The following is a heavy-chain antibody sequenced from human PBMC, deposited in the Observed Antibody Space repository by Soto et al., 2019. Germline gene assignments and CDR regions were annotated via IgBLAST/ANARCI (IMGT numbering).Heavy chain of an antibody. V-gene: IGHV3-9*01. CDR2: ISWNSGSI. D-gene: IGHD6-13*01. Sequence: EVQLVESGGGLVQPGRSLRLSCAASGFTFDDYAMHWVRQAPGKGLEWVSGISWNSGSIGYADSVKGRFTISRDNAKNSLYLQMNSLRAEDTALYYCAKGGPIRAAAGTYYDYWGQGTLVTVSS. CDR3: AKGGPIRAAAGTYYDY. J-gene: IGHJ4*02. CDR1: GFTFDDYA.